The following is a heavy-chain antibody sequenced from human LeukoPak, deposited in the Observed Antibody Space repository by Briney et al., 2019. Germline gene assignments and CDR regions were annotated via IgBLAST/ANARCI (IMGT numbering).Heavy chain of an antibody. J-gene: IGHJ4*02. D-gene: IGHD3-10*01. Sequence: GESLQISCQASTYTSANYWIAWVRQMAGKGLEYMGITPPDASDTRYSPSFQGQITISADRSIRTAYLQWSSLKASDTAMYYCAIAMIRGDRYFDSWGQGTLVTVSS. CDR3: AIAMIRGDRYFDS. CDR2: TPPDASDT. CDR1: TYTSANYW. V-gene: IGHV5-51*06.